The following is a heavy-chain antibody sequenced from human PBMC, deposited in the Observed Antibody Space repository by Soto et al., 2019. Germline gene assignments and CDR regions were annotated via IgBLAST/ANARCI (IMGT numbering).Heavy chain of an antibody. D-gene: IGHD1-7*01. J-gene: IGHJ5*02. CDR3: AIKRTTGTTCWFDP. Sequence: ASVKVSCTASGYTFTSYAMHWVRQAPGQRLEWMGWINAGNGNTKYSQKFQGRVTITRDTSASTAYMELSSLRSEDTAVYYCAIKRTTGTTCWFDPWGQGTLVTVSS. CDR2: INAGNGNT. CDR1: GYTFTSYA. V-gene: IGHV1-3*01.